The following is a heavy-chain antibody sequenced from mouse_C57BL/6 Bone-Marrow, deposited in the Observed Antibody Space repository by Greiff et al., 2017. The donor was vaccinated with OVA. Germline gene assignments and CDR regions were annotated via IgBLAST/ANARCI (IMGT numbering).Heavy chain of an antibody. CDR2: IDPEDGET. CDR3: ASGSTGYYYAMDY. Sequence: EVKVVESGAELVKPGASVKLSCTASGFNIKDYYMHWVKQRTEQGLEWIGRIDPEDGETKYAPKFQGKATITADTSSNTAYLQLSSLTSEDTAVYYCASGSTGYYYAMDYWGQGTSVTVSS. D-gene: IGHD2-2*01. CDR1: GFNIKDYY. J-gene: IGHJ4*01. V-gene: IGHV14-2*01.